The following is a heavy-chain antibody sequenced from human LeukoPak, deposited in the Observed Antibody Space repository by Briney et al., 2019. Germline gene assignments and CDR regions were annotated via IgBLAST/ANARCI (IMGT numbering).Heavy chain of an antibody. CDR2: IYHSGST. CDR1: GGSISSGGYS. V-gene: IGHV4-30-2*01. Sequence: SQTLSLTCAASGGSISSGGYSWSWIRQPPGKGLEWIGYIYHSGSTYYNPSLKSRVTISVDRSKNQFSLKLSSVTAADTAVYYCASARGYYWSNFDYWGQGTLVTVSS. D-gene: IGHD3-22*01. CDR3: ASARGYYWSNFDY. J-gene: IGHJ4*02.